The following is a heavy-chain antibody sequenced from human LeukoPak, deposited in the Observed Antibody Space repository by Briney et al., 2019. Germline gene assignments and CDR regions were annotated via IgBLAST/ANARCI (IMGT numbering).Heavy chain of an antibody. CDR2: IYYSGST. CDR1: GGSISSSSYY. CDR3: ASFYYHYYYYYYMDV. D-gene: IGHD3-22*01. Sequence: SETLSLTCTVSGGSISSSSYYWGWIRQPPGKGLEWIGSIYYSGSTYYNPSLKSRVTISVDTSKNQFSLKLSSVTAADTAVYYCASFYYHYYYYYYMDVWGKGTTVTVSS. V-gene: IGHV4-39*07. J-gene: IGHJ6*03.